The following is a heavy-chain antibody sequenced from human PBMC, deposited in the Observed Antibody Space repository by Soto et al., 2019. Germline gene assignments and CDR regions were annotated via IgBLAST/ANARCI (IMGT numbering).Heavy chain of an antibody. CDR2: NNPNRGGT. J-gene: IGHJ3*02. V-gene: IGHV1-2*02. CDR3: VRPWAGNDHFDI. D-gene: IGHD6-19*01. Sequence: ASVKVSCKASGYTFTGYYMHWVRQAPGQGLEWMGWNNPNRGGTNYSQKFQIRVTMTRDTSISTAYIELSRLRSDETAVYYCVRPWAGNDHFDIWGQGTMVTVSS. CDR1: GYTFTGYY.